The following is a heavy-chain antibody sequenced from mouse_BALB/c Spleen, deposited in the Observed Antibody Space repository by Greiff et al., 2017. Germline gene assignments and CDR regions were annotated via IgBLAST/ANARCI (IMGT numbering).Heavy chain of an antibody. CDR3: ARTGGVYYYAMDY. V-gene: IGHV1-87*01. Sequence: QVQLQQSGAELARPGASVKLSCKASGYTFTSYWMQWVKQRPGQGLEWIGAIYPGDGDTRYTQKFKGKATLTADKSSSTAYMQLSSLASEDSAVYYCARTGGVYYYAMDYWGQGTSVTVSS. J-gene: IGHJ4*01. CDR2: IYPGDGDT. CDR1: GYTFTSYW.